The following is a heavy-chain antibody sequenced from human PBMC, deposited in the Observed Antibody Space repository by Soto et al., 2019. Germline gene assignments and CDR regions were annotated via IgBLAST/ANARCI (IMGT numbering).Heavy chain of an antibody. Sequence: ESGGGAVQPGRSLRLSCAASGFTFSHYALHWVRQAPGKGLEWVAGISYDGGNEYYADSEKGRFTISRDSPKNTLYLQMNSLRPEDTAVYYCVKGGTTSAFSTFDIWGRGTVVTVSS. D-gene: IGHD1-1*01. CDR1: GFTFSHYA. V-gene: IGHV3-30*18. CDR3: VKGGTTSAFSTFDI. J-gene: IGHJ3*02. CDR2: ISYDGGNE.